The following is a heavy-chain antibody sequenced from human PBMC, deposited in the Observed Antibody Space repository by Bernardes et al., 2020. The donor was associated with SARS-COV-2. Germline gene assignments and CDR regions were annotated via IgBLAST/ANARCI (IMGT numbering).Heavy chain of an antibody. D-gene: IGHD3-9*01. CDR2: MNPNSGNT. CDR3: ARDTLVLRYFDWSPGGMDV. CDR1: GYTFASYD. V-gene: IGHV1-8*01. J-gene: IGHJ6*02. Sequence: ASVKVSCKASGYTFASYDINWVRQATGQGLEWMGWMNPNSGNTGYAQKFQGSVTMTSNTSISTAYMELSSLRSEDTAVYYCARDTLVLRYFDWSPGGMDVWGQGTTVTVSS.